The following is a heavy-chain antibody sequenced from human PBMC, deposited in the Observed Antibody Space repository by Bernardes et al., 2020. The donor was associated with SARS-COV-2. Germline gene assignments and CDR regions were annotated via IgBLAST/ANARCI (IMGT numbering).Heavy chain of an antibody. D-gene: IGHD6-13*01. Sequence: GGSLRLSCAVSGFTYINYAMSWVRQAPGKGLEWVSLISGSGSSTYHTDSVRGRFTISRDNAKNSLYLQMSSLRAEDTAVYYCAKDRSYSSSWYFDYWGQGTLVTVSS. J-gene: IGHJ4*02. CDR1: GFTYINYA. V-gene: IGHV3-23*01. CDR3: AKDRSYSSSWYFDY. CDR2: ISGSGSST.